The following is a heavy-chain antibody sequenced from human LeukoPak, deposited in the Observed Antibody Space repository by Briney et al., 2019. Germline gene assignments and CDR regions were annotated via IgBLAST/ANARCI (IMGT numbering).Heavy chain of an antibody. J-gene: IGHJ6*03. V-gene: IGHV4-38-2*02. CDR2: IYHSGST. Sequence: SETLSLTCTVSGYSISSGYYWGWIRQPPGKGLEWIGSIYHSGSTYYNPSLKSRVTISVDTSKNQFSLKLSSVTAADTAVYYCARTNAPYYYYYYMDVWGKGTTVTVSS. CDR1: GYSISSGYY. CDR3: ARTNAPYYYYYYMDV.